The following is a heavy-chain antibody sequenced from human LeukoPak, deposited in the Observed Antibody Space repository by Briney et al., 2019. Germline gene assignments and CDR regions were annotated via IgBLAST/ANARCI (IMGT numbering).Heavy chain of an antibody. CDR1: GYTFTGYY. J-gene: IGHJ4*02. D-gene: IGHD3-22*01. V-gene: IGHV1-2*02. CDR2: INPNSGDT. Sequence: ASVKVSCKTSGYTFTGYYTHWVRQAPGQGLEWMGWINPNSGDTNYAQKFQGRVTMTRDTSISTAYMELTRLRSDDTAVYYCARDRRLYYYDSSGYYDYWGQGTLVTVSS. CDR3: ARDRRLYYYDSSGYYDY.